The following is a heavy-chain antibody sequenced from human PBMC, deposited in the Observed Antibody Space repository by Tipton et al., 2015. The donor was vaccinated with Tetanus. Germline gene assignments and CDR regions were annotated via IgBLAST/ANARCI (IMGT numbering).Heavy chain of an antibody. J-gene: IGHJ4*02. Sequence: SLRLSCAVSGFTVSSHYMSWLRQDPGKGLEWVASLYSGGDTYYADSVKGRFTISRDNSKNTLYVQMNSLRAEDTAMYYCARDRDGDYAAFDYWGQGTLVTVSS. CDR2: LYSGGDT. CDR3: ARDRDGDYAAFDY. D-gene: IGHD4-17*01. V-gene: IGHV3-66*01. CDR1: GFTVSSHY.